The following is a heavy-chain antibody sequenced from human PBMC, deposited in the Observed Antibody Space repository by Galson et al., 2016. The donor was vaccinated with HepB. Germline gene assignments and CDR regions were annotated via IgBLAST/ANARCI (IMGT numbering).Heavy chain of an antibody. Sequence: SVKVSCKASGGTFTRYAINWVRQAPGQGLECMGRIIPILGMVNYAQKFQGRATITADKSTNTHYMELSSLGSEDTAVYFCAADREGDRVDYWGQGTLVTVSS. D-gene: IGHD2-21*01. V-gene: IGHV1-69*04. CDR2: IIPILGMV. CDR3: AADREGDRVDY. CDR1: GGTFTRYA. J-gene: IGHJ4*02.